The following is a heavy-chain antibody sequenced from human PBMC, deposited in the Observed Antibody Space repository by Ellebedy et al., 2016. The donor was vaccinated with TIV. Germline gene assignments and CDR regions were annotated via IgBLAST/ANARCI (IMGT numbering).Heavy chain of an antibody. V-gene: IGHV3-66*04. CDR1: GFTVTRNY. J-gene: IGHJ4*02. Sequence: GESLKISCAASGFTVTRNYMSWVRQAPGGGLEWVSVIYTDGTTYYGDSVKGRFTISRDTSKNTLYLQMNSLRVEDTAVYYCARQAGSNYFLIEDWGQGTLVTVSS. D-gene: IGHD4-11*01. CDR3: ARQAGSNYFLIED. CDR2: IYTDGTT.